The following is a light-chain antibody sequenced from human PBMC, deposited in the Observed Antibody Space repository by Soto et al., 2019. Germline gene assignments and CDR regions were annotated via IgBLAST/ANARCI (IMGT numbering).Light chain of an antibody. V-gene: IGKV1-39*01. J-gene: IGKJ2*01. CDR2: AAS. CDR1: QSVTSN. Sequence: DIQMTQSPSSLSASIGDRVTITCRASQSVTSNLNWYQQKFGETPKLLMYAASNLQGGVPSRFSGSGSGTDFTLTISSLQPADFATYYCQQYYSSPYTFGQGTKLEV. CDR3: QQYYSSPYT.